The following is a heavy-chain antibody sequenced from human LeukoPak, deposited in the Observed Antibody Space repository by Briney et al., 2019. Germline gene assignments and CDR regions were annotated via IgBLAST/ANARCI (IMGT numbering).Heavy chain of an antibody. D-gene: IGHD5-12*01. CDR3: ARMDSGGYGTYFDY. CDR2: IYHSGST. V-gene: IGHV4-38-2*01. Sequence: SETLSLTCAVSGYSISSGYYWGWIRPPPGKGLEWIGSIYHSGSTYYNPSLKSRVTMSVDTSKNQFSLKLSSVTAVDTAVYYCARMDSGGYGTYFDYWGQGTLVTVSS. J-gene: IGHJ4*02. CDR1: GYSISSGYY.